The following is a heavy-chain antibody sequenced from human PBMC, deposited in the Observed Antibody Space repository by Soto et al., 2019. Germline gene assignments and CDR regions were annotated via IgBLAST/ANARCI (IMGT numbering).Heavy chain of an antibody. V-gene: IGHV4-34*01. CDR1: GGSFSAYY. D-gene: IGHD4-17*01. Sequence: PSETLSLTCAVYGGSFSAYYWSWIRQPPGKGLEWIGEINHSGNTNYNPSLKSRVTISVDTSQNQFSLKLNSVTAADTAVYYCARRDYGDYGYYYYMDVWGKGTTVTVSS. J-gene: IGHJ6*03. CDR3: ARRDYGDYGYYYYMDV. CDR2: INHSGNT.